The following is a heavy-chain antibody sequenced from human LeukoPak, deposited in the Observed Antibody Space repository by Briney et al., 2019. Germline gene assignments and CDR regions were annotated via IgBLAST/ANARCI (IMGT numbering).Heavy chain of an antibody. V-gene: IGHV3-64D*06. CDR1: GFTFGSLE. CDR3: VNQISGWVY. D-gene: IGHD6-19*01. J-gene: IGHJ4*02. CDR2: ISRNGGST. Sequence: GGSLRLSCSASGFTFGSLEMHWVRQAPGKGLEYVSAISRNGGSTYYADSVKGRFTISRDNSKNTLYLQMSSLRAEDTAVYYCVNQISGWVYWGQGTLVTVSS.